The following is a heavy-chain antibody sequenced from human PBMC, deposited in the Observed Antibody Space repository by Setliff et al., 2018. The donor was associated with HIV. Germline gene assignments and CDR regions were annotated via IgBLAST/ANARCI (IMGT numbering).Heavy chain of an antibody. D-gene: IGHD1-7*01. CDR1: DSGTYY. CDR3: ARAAAGNTGPFDL. J-gene: IGHJ1*01. Sequence: PSETLSLTCTVSDSGTYYWSWIRQPAGKGLEWIGRVSSRGYTNYNPSLKSRVTMSVDTSKNQFSLKLTSVTASDTAVYYCARAAAGNTGPFDLWCQGSPVTVSS. CDR2: VSSRGYT. V-gene: IGHV4-4*07.